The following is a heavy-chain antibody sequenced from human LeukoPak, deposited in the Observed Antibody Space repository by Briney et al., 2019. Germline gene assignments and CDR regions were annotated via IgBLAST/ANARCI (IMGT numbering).Heavy chain of an antibody. D-gene: IGHD3-9*01. J-gene: IGHJ3*02. Sequence: EASVKVSCKASGYTFTSYGISWVRRAPGQGLEWMGWISAYNGNTNYAQKLQGRVTMTTDTSTSTAYMELRSLRSDDTAVYYCAREVILTGYYGIGAFDIWGQGTMVTVSS. V-gene: IGHV1-18*01. CDR3: AREVILTGYYGIGAFDI. CDR1: GYTFTSYG. CDR2: ISAYNGNT.